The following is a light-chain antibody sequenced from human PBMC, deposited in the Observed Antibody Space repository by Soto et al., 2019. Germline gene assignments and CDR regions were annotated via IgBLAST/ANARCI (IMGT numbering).Light chain of an antibody. V-gene: IGKV3-15*01. CDR3: QQYNNWPPIT. CDR2: GAS. J-gene: IGKJ5*01. Sequence: EVVLTQSPGTLSLSPGERATLSCRAIQSVSSNYLAWYQQKPGQAPRLLIYGASTRATGIPARFSGSGSGTEFTLTISSLQSEDFAVYYCQQYNNWPPITFGQGTRLE. CDR1: QSVSSN.